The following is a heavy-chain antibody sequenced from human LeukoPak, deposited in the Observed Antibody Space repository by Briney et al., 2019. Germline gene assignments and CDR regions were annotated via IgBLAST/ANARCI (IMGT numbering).Heavy chain of an antibody. V-gene: IGHV3-23*01. CDR2: ISGSGGST. J-gene: IGHJ4*02. D-gene: IGHD2-2*01. Sequence: GGSLRLSCAASGFTFSSYAMSWVRQAPGKGLEWVSAISGSGGSTYYADSVKGRFTISRDNSKNTLYLQMNSLRAEDTAVYYCAKDRDCISTSCYFDYWGPGTLVTVSS. CDR3: AKDRDCISTSCYFDY. CDR1: GFTFSSYA.